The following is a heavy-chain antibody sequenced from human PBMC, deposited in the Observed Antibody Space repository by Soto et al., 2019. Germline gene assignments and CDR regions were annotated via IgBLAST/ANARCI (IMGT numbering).Heavy chain of an antibody. V-gene: IGHV3-33*01. CDR2: IWYDGSNK. Sequence: GGSLRLSCAASGFTFSSYGMHWVRQAPGKGLEWVAVIWYDGSNKYYADSVKGQFTISRDNSKNTLYLQMNSLRAEDTAVYYCAREAYCGGDCYHFDYWGQGTLVTVSS. D-gene: IGHD2-21*01. J-gene: IGHJ4*02. CDR3: AREAYCGGDCYHFDY. CDR1: GFTFSSYG.